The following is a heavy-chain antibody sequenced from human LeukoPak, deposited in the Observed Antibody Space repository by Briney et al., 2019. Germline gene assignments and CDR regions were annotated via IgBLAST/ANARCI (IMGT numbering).Heavy chain of an antibody. D-gene: IGHD4-17*01. Sequence: SETLSLTCTVSGGPISGYYWSWIRQSPGRGLEWIGYIYYSGSKSTNYNPSLQSRITMSVDTSKNQLSLKLSSVTAADTAVYYCARDLGDFDYGDYGWFDPWGQGTLVTVSS. CDR2: IYYSGSKST. CDR3: ARDLGDFDYGDYGWFDP. J-gene: IGHJ5*02. V-gene: IGHV4-59*01. CDR1: GGPISGYY.